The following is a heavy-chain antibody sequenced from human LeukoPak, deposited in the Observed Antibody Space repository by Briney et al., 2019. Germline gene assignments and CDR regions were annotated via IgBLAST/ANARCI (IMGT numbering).Heavy chain of an antibody. J-gene: IGHJ6*03. Sequence: SETLSLTCAVSGGSISSLYWNWIRQPPGKGLEYIGYIYYSGSTNHNPSLKSRVTISIDTSKNQFSLKLNSVTVADTAIYYCARGSGSYGSNMDVWGKGTTVTVSS. CDR1: GGSISSLY. V-gene: IGHV4-59*01. CDR2: IYYSGST. CDR3: ARGSGSYGSNMDV. D-gene: IGHD3-10*01.